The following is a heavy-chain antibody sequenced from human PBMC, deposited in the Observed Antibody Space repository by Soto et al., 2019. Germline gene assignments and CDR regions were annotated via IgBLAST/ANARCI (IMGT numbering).Heavy chain of an antibody. V-gene: IGHV1-69*13. CDR3: ARDPYDPDVGDY. J-gene: IGHJ4*02. CDR2: IIPIFGTA. Sequence: SVKVSCKASGGTFSSYAISWVRQAPGQGLEWMGGIIPIFGTANYAQKFQGRVTITAGESTSTAYMELSSLRSEDTAVYYCARDPYDPDVGDYWGQGTLVTVSS. CDR1: GGTFSSYA. D-gene: IGHD3-16*01.